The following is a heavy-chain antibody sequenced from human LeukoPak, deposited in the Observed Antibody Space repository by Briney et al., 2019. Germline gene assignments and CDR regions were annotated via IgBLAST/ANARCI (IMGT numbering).Heavy chain of an antibody. CDR2: IYSSGNT. V-gene: IGHV4-59*04. Sequence: PGGSLRLSCAASGFTVSSNYMSWVRQSPGKGLEWIGNIYSSGNTYYNASLKSRVTMYIDTSKNQFSLKLSSVTAADTAMYYCAKSNGYGLIDYWGQGTLVTVSS. D-gene: IGHD5-12*01. CDR3: AKSNGYGLIDY. CDR1: GFTVSSNY. J-gene: IGHJ4*02.